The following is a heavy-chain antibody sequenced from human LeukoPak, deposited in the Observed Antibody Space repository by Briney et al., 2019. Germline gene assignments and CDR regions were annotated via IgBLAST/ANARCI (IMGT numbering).Heavy chain of an antibody. CDR2: INTDGNTR. V-gene: IGHV3-74*01. Sequence: GGSLRLSCATSGFTFSTSWMHWVRQAPGKGLVWVSRINTDGNTRNYADSVKGRFTISRDNAKNTLYLQMNSLRAEDTAVYYCVRDMGYYDKVWGQGTLVAVSS. CDR3: VRDMGYYDKV. CDR1: GFTFSTSW. D-gene: IGHD1-26*01. J-gene: IGHJ4*02.